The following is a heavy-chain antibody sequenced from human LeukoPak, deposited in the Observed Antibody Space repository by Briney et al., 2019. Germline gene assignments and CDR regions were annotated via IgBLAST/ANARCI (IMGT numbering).Heavy chain of an antibody. D-gene: IGHD3-22*01. Sequence: GGSLRLSCAASGFTFSSYGIHWVRQAPGKGLEWVAVIWYDGSNKYYADSVKGRFTISRDNSKNTLYLQMNSLRAEDTAVYYCARSYDSSGYLEWGQGTLVTVSS. CDR2: IWYDGSNK. V-gene: IGHV3-33*01. CDR1: GFTFSSYG. J-gene: IGHJ4*02. CDR3: ARSYDSSGYLE.